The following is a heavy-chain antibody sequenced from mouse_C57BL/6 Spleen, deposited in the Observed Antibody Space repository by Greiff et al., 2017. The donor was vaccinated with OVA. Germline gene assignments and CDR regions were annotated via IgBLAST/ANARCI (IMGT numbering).Heavy chain of an antibody. J-gene: IGHJ3*01. CDR3: AREGDYYGSSEGFAY. Sequence: QVQLQQSGAELVKPGASVKISCKASGYAFSSYWMNWVKQRPGKGLEWIGQIYPGDGDTNYNGKFKGKATLTADKSSSTAYMQLSSLTSEDSAVYFCAREGDYYGSSEGFAYWGQGTLVTVSA. CDR2: IYPGDGDT. V-gene: IGHV1-80*01. D-gene: IGHD1-1*01. CDR1: GYAFSSYW.